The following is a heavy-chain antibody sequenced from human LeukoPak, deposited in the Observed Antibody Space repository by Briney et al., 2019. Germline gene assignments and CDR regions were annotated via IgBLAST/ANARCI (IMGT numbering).Heavy chain of an antibody. V-gene: IGHV1-18*01. Sequence: GASVKVSCKASGYTLITSGITWVRQAPGQGLEWMRWINIYNANTKYAQKFQGRVTMTTDTSTSIAYMELRSLRSDDTAVYYCARVGITMVRGPRGWFDPWGQGTLVTVSS. CDR2: INIYNANT. CDR1: GYTLITSG. CDR3: ARVGITMVRGPRGWFDP. J-gene: IGHJ5*02. D-gene: IGHD3-10*01.